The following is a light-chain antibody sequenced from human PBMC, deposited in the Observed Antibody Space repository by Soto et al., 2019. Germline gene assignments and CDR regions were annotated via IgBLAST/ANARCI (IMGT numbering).Light chain of an antibody. Sequence: QSALTQPASVSGSPGQSITISCTGTSSDVGGLNYVSWYQQHPGKVPKLIIYDVNDRPSGVSDRFSGSKSGNTASLTISGLQAEDEADYFCSAYTSDTMHVLFGGGTKLTVL. J-gene: IGLJ2*01. CDR3: SAYTSDTMHVL. CDR2: DVN. V-gene: IGLV2-14*01. CDR1: SSDVGGLNY.